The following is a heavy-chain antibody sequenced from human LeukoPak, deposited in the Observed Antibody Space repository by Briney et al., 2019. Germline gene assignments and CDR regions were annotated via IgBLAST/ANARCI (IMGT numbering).Heavy chain of an antibody. J-gene: IGHJ4*02. CDR3: ARVEGQLWQYYFDY. D-gene: IGHD5-18*01. Sequence: PGGSLRLSCAASGFTFSSYSMNWVRQAPGEGLEWVSYISSLSGTIYYADSVKGRFTISRDNSKNTLYLQMNSLRAEDTAVYYCARVEGQLWQYYFDYWGQGTLVTVSS. CDR1: GFTFSSYS. V-gene: IGHV3-48*01. CDR2: ISSLSGTI.